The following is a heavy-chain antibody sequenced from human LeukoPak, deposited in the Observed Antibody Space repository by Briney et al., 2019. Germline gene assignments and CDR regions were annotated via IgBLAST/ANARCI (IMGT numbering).Heavy chain of an antibody. CDR3: ARVQGDAFDI. V-gene: IGHV4-30-4*01. CDR1: GGSISSGDYY. CDR2: IYYSGST. Sequence: SETLSLTCTVSGGSISSGDYYWSWIRQPPGKGPEWIGYIYYSGSTYYNPSLKSRVTISVDTSKNQFSLKLSSVTAADTAVYYCARVQGDAFDIWGQGTMVTVSS. J-gene: IGHJ3*02.